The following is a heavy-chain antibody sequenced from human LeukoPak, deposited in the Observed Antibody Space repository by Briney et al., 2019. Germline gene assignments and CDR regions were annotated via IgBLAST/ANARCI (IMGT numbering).Heavy chain of an antibody. D-gene: IGHD2-8*01. J-gene: IGHJ6*02. CDR3: ARVLYYGLGMDV. CDR1: GGSISSGDYY. V-gene: IGHV4-30-4*01. CDR2: IYYSGST. Sequence: SETLSLTCTVSGGSISSGDYYWSWIRQPPGKGLEWIGYIYYSGSTYYNPSLKSRVTISVDTSKNQFSLKLSSVTAADMAVYYCARVLYYGLGMDVWGQGTTVTVSS.